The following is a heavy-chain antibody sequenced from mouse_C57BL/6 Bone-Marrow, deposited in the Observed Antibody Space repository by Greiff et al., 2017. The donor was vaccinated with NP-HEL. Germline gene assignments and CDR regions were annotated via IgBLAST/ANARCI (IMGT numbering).Heavy chain of an antibody. CDR2: IYPGNSDT. CDR3: TRSGPLWFGAY. D-gene: IGHD2-2*01. CDR1: GYTFTSYW. Sequence: EVQLQQSGTVLARPGASVKMSCKTSGYTFTSYWMHWVKQRPGQGLEWIGAIYPGNSDTSYNQKFKGKAKLTAVTSASTAYMELSSLTNEDSAVYYCTRSGPLWFGAYWGQGTLVTVSA. V-gene: IGHV1-5*01. J-gene: IGHJ3*01.